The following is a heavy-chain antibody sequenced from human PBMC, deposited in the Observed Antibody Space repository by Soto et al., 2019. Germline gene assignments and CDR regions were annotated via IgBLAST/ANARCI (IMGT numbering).Heavy chain of an antibody. CDR1: GGTFSNYA. V-gene: IGHV1-69*01. J-gene: IGHJ3*02. CDR3: ARRGVANSRDAFDI. CDR2: AIPVYGST. Sequence: QVQLVQSGAEVKKPGTSVKVSCELSGGTFSNYAITWVRQAPGQGLEWLGGAIPVYGSTNYAQKFQGRVTITAGESATTPFMELSSLRSDDTAVYYCARRGVANSRDAFDIWGQGTLVTVS. D-gene: IGHD1-26*01.